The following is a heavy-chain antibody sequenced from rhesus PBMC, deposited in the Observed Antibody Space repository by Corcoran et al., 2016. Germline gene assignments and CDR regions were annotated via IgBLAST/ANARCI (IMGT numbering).Heavy chain of an antibody. CDR3: ARNLEYCTGSGCYASEY. Sequence: QVQLQESGPAVVKPSETLSLTCAVSGGSISSSNWWSWIRQSPGKGLEWIGEINCNSESTNYHPSLQIRVTISKDASKNQFSLKLSSVTAADTAVYYCARNLEYCTGSGCYASEYWGQGVLVTVSS. CDR1: GGSISSSNW. V-gene: IGHV4-93*01. D-gene: IGHD2-21*01. CDR2: INCNSEST. J-gene: IGHJ4*01.